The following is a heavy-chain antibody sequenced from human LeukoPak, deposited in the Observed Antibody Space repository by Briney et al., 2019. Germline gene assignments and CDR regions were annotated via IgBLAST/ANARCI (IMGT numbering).Heavy chain of an antibody. Sequence: PGRSLRLSCAASGLSFSDYGMHWVRQAPGKGLEWVANIKQDGSAKYYVDSVKGRFTISRDNAKSSLYLQMNSLRAEDTAVYYCASPYCSSTSCSTLHDYWGQGTLVTVSS. CDR2: IKQDGSAK. V-gene: IGHV3-7*01. CDR3: ASPYCSSTSCSTLHDY. D-gene: IGHD2-2*01. CDR1: GLSFSDYG. J-gene: IGHJ4*02.